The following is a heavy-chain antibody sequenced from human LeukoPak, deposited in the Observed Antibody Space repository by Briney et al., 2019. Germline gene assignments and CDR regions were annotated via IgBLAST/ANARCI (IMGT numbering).Heavy chain of an antibody. V-gene: IGHV3-7*01. J-gene: IGHJ4*02. D-gene: IGHD3-22*01. CDR1: GFTFSNYR. CDR3: ARDLALNTRRGYYYTEDDY. Sequence: GGSLRLSCTASGFTFSNYRMSWVRQAPGKGLEWVANLNQDGREKYYLDSVRGRFTISRDNAKNSVFLQLDSLRAEDTAVYFCARDLALNTRRGYYYTEDDYWGQGTLVTVSS. CDR2: LNQDGREK.